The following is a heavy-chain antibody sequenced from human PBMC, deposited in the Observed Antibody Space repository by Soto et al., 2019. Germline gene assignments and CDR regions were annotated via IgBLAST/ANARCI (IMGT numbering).Heavy chain of an antibody. CDR3: AREPLCTSCPPRAWFYP. J-gene: IGHJ5*02. D-gene: IGHD2-2*01. V-gene: IGHV3-48*01. Sequence: GGSLRLSCVDSGLFFSVYAFNWGRPAPGKGLEWVSTVGSTIYYADSATRRFTISRDNAKNSLSLQMTSLRAEDTAVYYCAREPLCTSCPPRAWFYPWGQGSLVTVSA. CDR1: GLFFSVYA. CDR2: VGSTI.